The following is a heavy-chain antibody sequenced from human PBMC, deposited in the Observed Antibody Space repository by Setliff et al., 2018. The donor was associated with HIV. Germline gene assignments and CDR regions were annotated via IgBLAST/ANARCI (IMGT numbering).Heavy chain of an antibody. J-gene: IGHJ4*02. CDR1: GGSFSNYY. CDR2: LSPSGTT. Sequence: PSETLSLTCTVYGGSFSNYYTNWIRQPPGKGLEWIGELSPSGTTRSSPSLKSRVTISLDTSKNQFSPKLTSVTAADTAIYYCASFLVTTVTNQDYWGQGTPVTVSS. V-gene: IGHV4-34*01. D-gene: IGHD4-17*01. CDR3: ASFLVTTVTNQDY.